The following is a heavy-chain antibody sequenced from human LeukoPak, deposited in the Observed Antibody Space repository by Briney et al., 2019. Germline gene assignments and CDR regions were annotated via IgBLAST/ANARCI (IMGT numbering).Heavy chain of an antibody. J-gene: IGHJ4*02. CDR2: INAGNGNT. CDR3: ARVDPNYYGSGSYTFDY. V-gene: IGHV1-3*01. D-gene: IGHD3-10*01. Sequence: ASVKVSCKASGYTFTSYAMHWVRQAPGQRLEWMGWINAGNGNTKYSQKFQGRVTITRDTSASTAYMELSSLRSEDTAVYYCARVDPNYYGSGSYTFDYWGQGTLVTVSS. CDR1: GYTFTSYA.